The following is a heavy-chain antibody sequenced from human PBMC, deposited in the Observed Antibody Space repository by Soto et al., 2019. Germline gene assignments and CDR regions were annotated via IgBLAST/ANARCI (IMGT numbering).Heavy chain of an antibody. Sequence: TLSLTCAVYGGSFSGHSWTWIRQSPGKGLEWIGDVNHSGRVNYSPSLKSRVTISLDASKNQFSLTLSAVTAADTAMYYCSTRAYDTNGYYRFDPWGQGTLVTVSS. CDR1: GGSFSGHS. J-gene: IGHJ5*01. CDR3: STRAYDTNGYYRFDP. V-gene: IGHV4-34*01. D-gene: IGHD3-22*01. CDR2: VNHSGRV.